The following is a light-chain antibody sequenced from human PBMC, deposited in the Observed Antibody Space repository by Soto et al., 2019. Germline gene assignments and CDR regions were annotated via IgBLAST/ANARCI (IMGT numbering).Light chain of an antibody. CDR2: GAS. CDR3: QQYGSSPQT. CDR1: QSVSSSY. V-gene: IGKV3-20*01. Sequence: ELELPQSPGTLSLSPGERATLSCRASQSVSSSYLAWYQQKPGQAPRLLIYGASSRATGIPDRFSGSGSGTDFTLTISRLEPEDFAVYYCQQYGSSPQTFGRGTKVDIK. J-gene: IGKJ4*01.